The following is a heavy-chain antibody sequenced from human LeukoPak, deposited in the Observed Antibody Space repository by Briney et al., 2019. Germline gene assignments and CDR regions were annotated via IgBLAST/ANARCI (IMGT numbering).Heavy chain of an antibody. Sequence: SETLSITCAVYGGSFNGYYWSWTRQPQGKGLEWIGEINHSGSTNYNPSLKSRVTISVDTSKNQFSLKLSSVTAADTAVYYCARGRQGITIFGVVTRKYFDYWGQGTLVTVSS. V-gene: IGHV4-34*01. D-gene: IGHD3-3*01. J-gene: IGHJ4*02. CDR2: INHSGST. CDR1: GGSFNGYY. CDR3: ARGRQGITIFGVVTRKYFDY.